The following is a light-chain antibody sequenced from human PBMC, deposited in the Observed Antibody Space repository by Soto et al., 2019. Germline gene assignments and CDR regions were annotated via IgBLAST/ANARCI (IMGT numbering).Light chain of an antibody. CDR3: GTWDSSLSAAV. CDR2: DNN. CDR1: SSNIGSNY. V-gene: IGLV1-51*01. Sequence: QSVRTQPPSVSAAPGQKVTISCSGSSSNIGSNYVSWYQQLPGTAPKLLIYDNNKRPSGIPDRFSGSKSGTSATLGITGLQTGDEADYYCGTWDSSLSAAVFGGGTKVTVL. J-gene: IGLJ2*01.